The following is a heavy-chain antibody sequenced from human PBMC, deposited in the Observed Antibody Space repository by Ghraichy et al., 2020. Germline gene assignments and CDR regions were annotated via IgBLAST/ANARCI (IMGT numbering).Heavy chain of an antibody. D-gene: IGHD5-12*01. CDR2: LWYDGSKK. CDR1: GFTFSSYG. V-gene: IGHV3-33*01. Sequence: GGSLRLSCAASGFTFSSYGMHWVRQAPGKGLEWVAVLWYDGSKKYYADSVKGRFTISRDNSKNTLYLQMNSLSAEDTAVYYCVRGYPEVDFDYWGQGTLVTVSS. J-gene: IGHJ4*02. CDR3: VRGYPEVDFDY.